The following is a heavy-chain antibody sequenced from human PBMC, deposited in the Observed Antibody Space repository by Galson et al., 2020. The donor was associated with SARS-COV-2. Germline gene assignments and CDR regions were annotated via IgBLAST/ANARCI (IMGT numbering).Heavy chain of an antibody. CDR2: IYYSGST. J-gene: IGHJ6*02. Sequence: SQTLSLTCTVSGGSISSYYWSWIRQPPGKGLEWIGYIYYSGSTNYNPSLKSRVTISVDTSKNQFSLKLSSVTAADTAVYYCARGRVDHFSVAGEYYYYYYGMDVWGQGTTVTVSS. CDR3: ARGRVDHFSVAGEYYYYYYGMDV. V-gene: IGHV4-59*01. D-gene: IGHD6-19*01. CDR1: GGSISSYY.